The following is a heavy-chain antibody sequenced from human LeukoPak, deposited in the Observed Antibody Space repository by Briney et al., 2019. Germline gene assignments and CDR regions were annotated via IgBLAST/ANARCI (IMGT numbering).Heavy chain of an antibody. CDR2: INHSGST. CDR1: GGSFSGYF. J-gene: IGHJ4*02. D-gene: IGHD5-12*01. Sequence: SETLSLTCALYGGSFSGYFWSWIRQSPEKGLEWMGEINHSGSTNYNPSLKSRVTISVDASRHQFSLKLTSVAAADTAVYYCARGRIRTGYSGYLYWGQGTAVTVSS. V-gene: IGHV4-34*01. CDR3: ARGRIRTGYSGYLY.